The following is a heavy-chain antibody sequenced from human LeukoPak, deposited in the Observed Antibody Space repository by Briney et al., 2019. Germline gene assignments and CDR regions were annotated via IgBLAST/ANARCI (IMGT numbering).Heavy chain of an antibody. CDR1: GFTFSSYS. CDR3: AREAYCGGDCIDY. CDR2: ISSSSSYI. V-gene: IGHV3-21*01. Sequence: GGSLRLSCAASGFTFSSYSMNWVRQAPGKGLEWVSSISSSSSYIYYADSVKGRFTIFRDNAKNSLYLQMNSLRAEDTAVYYCAREAYCGGDCIDYWGQGTLVTVSS. D-gene: IGHD2-21*02. J-gene: IGHJ4*02.